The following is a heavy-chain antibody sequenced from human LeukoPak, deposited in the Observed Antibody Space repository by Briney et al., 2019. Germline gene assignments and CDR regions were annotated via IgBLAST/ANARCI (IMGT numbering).Heavy chain of an antibody. CDR2: ISDTGKTT. CDR1: GFAFSNHA. J-gene: IGHJ5*02. CDR3: ARGGAYDYGVLDA. V-gene: IGHV3-23*01. Sequence: GESLRLSCEASGFAFSNHAMTWVRRAPGEGLQWVSTISDTGKTTFYRDSVRGRFTISRDISNNTLYLQMDDLRADDTAVYYCARGGAYDYGVLDAWGQGTLVTVSS. D-gene: IGHD4/OR15-4a*01.